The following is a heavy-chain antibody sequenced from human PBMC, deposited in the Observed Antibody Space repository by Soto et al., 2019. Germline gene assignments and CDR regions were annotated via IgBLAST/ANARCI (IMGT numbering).Heavy chain of an antibody. CDR2: VNSGGNTK. D-gene: IGHD6-6*01. CDR3: VKGRDDAGAAPSDSYHSLDV. V-gene: IGHV3-7*01. J-gene: IGHJ6*03. CDR1: GFTFRGYW. Sequence: EVQLVESGGGLVQPGGSLRLSCAASGFTFRGYWMNWLRQAPGKGLEWVANVNSGGNTKHYLDSVKGRFTISWDSAQKSLYQQMDLLRDEDMDGNDCVKGRDDAGAAPSDSYHSLDVWGKGTTVTVSS.